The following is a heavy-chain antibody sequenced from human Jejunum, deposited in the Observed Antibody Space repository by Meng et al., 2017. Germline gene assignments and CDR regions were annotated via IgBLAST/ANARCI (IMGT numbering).Heavy chain of an antibody. CDR3: AKEVEGGPSPLDC. CDR1: GFTFNTYA. J-gene: IGHJ4*02. Sequence: GESLKISCAASGFTFNTYAMSWVRQAPGKGLEWVSGISHSGDNTYYADSLQGRFTISRDNSINTLYLQMNSQRAEDTAVYYCAKEVEGGPSPLDCWGRGTVVTVSS. CDR2: ISHSGDNT. V-gene: IGHV3-23*01. D-gene: IGHD3-16*01.